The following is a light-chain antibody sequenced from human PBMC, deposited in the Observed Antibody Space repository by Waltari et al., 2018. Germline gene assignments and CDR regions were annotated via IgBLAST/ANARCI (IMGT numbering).Light chain of an antibody. J-gene: IGKJ2*01. CDR2: GAS. CDR1: ESISLN. V-gene: IGKV1-39*01. CDR3: QQSLTTPYT. Sequence: DIQLTQSPSSLSASVGGRVTITCRASESISLNLNWYQQKPGKAPNLLLYGASALRTGVPSRFSGSGSGTDFTLTITSLQPDDFAVYICQQSLTTPYTFGQGTKLE.